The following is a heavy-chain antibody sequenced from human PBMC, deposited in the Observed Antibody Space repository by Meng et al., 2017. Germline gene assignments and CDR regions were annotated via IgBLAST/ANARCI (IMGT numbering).Heavy chain of an antibody. CDR3: ARDTLTEEKYYYYGMDV. V-gene: IGHV3-21*01. Sequence: GESLKTSCAASGFTFSSYSMNWVRQAPGKGLEWVSSISSSSSYIYYADSVKGRFTISRDNAKNSLYLQMNSLRAEDTAVYYCARDTLTEEKYYYYGMDVWGQGTTVTVSS. CDR1: GFTFSSYS. D-gene: IGHD1-14*01. CDR2: ISSSSSYI. J-gene: IGHJ6*02.